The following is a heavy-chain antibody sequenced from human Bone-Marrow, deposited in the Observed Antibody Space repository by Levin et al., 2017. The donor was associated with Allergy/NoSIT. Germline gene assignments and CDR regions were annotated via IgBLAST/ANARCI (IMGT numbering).Heavy chain of an antibody. D-gene: IGHD5-12*01. CDR2: IIPILGIA. CDR3: AREYSGYDWATFDY. J-gene: IGHJ4*02. V-gene: IGHV1-69*04. CDR1: GGTFSSYT. Sequence: ASVKVSCKASGGTFSSYTISWVRQAPGQGLEWMGRIIPILGIANYAQKFQGRVTITADKSTSTAYMELSSLRSEDTAVYYCAREYSGYDWATFDYWGQGTLVTVSS.